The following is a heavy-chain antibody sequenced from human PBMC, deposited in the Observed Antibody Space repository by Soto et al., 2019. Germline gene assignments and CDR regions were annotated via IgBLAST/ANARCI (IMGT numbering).Heavy chain of an antibody. Sequence: PGESLKISCKGSGYSFTSYWISWVRQMPGKGLEWMGRIDPSDSYTNYSPSFQGHVTISADKSISTAYLQWSSLKASDTAMYYCATEWIQLNGAGWFDPWGQGTLVTV. J-gene: IGHJ5*02. D-gene: IGHD5-18*01. V-gene: IGHV5-10-1*01. CDR2: IDPSDSYT. CDR1: GYSFTSYW. CDR3: ATEWIQLNGAGWFDP.